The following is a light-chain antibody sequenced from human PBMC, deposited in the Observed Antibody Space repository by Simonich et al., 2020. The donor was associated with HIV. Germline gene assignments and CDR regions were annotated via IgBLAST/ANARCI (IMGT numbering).Light chain of an antibody. V-gene: IGLV2-23*01. J-gene: IGLJ3*02. CDR2: EGT. CDR1: SSDVGSYNL. Sequence: QSALTQPASVSGSPGQSITISCTGTSSDVGSYNLVSWYQQHPGKAPKLMIYEGTKLPSGVSNRFSGSKSGNTASLTISGLQAEDEADYYCCSYAGTSTWLFGGGTKLTVL. CDR3: CSYAGTSTWL.